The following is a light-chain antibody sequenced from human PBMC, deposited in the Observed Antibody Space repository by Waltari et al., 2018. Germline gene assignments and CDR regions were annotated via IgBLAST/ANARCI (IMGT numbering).Light chain of an antibody. CDR1: SSDVGGYKS. Sequence: QSALTQPRSVSGSPGQSVTLSCTGTSSDVGGYKSVSWYQQHPGKAPKPMIYDVSERPSGVPDRFSGSKSGNTASLTISGLQAEDEADYYCCSHAGSYVIFGGGTKLTVL. CDR2: DVS. V-gene: IGLV2-11*01. CDR3: CSHAGSYVI. J-gene: IGLJ2*01.